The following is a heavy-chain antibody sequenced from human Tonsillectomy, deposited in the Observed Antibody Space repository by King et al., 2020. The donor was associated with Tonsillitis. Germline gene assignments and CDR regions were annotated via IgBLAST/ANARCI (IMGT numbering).Heavy chain of an antibody. CDR1: GFIFSTYA. V-gene: IGHV3-30*04. J-gene: IGHJ5*02. CDR3: ARDQGFLEWLSAFPPNNWFDP. D-gene: IGHD3-3*01. Sequence: VQLVESGGGVVQPGRSLRLSCAASGFIFSTYAMHWVRQAPGKGLEWVAVISYDGRKKYYADSVKGRFSISRDTSKNTLYLQMNSLRTEDTAVYHCARDQGFLEWLSAFPPNNWFDPWGQGTLVTVSS. CDR2: ISYDGRKK.